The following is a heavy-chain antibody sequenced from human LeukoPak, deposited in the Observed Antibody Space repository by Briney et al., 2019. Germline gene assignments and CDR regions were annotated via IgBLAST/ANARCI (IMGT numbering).Heavy chain of an antibody. D-gene: IGHD1-26*01. CDR1: GFTFSSYA. Sequence: GGSLRLSCAASGFTFSSYAMSWVRQAPGKGLEWVSAISGSGGSTYYADSVKGRFTISRDNSKNTLYLQMNSLRAEDTAVYYCAKDKFGLEGAPPRYYYGMDVWGQGTTVTVSS. CDR3: AKDKFGLEGAPPRYYYGMDV. V-gene: IGHV3-23*01. J-gene: IGHJ6*02. CDR2: ISGSGGST.